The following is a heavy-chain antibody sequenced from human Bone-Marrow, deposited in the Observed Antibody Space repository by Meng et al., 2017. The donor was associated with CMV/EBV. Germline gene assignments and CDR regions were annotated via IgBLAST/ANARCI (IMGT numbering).Heavy chain of an antibody. CDR2: MNPNSGNT. CDR3: ARGGYCSSTSCYNNWFDP. Sequence: ASVKVYCKASGYTFTSYDINWVRQATGQGLEWMGWMNPNSGNTGYAQKFQGRVTMTRNTSISTAYMELSSLRSEDTAVYYCARGGYCSSTSCYNNWFDPWGQGTLVTVSS. V-gene: IGHV1-8*01. J-gene: IGHJ5*02. D-gene: IGHD2-2*02. CDR1: GYTFTSYD.